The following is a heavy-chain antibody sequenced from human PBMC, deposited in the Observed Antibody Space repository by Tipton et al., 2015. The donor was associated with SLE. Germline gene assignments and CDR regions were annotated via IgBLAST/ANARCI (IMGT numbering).Heavy chain of an antibody. D-gene: IGHD3-10*01. Sequence: TLSLTCAVYGESFSGYYWSWIRQPPGRGLEWIGEINHSGSTNYNPSLKSRVTISVDTSKNQFSLKLSSVTAADTAVYYCARVFPRGDWGQGTLVTVSS. CDR3: ARVFPRGD. CDR2: INHSGST. J-gene: IGHJ4*02. V-gene: IGHV4-34*01. CDR1: GESFSGYY.